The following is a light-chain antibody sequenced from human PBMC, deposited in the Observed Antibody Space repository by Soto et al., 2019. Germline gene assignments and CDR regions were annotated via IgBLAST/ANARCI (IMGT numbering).Light chain of an antibody. CDR2: GAS. CDR3: QQYNNWPYT. CDR1: QSISNN. V-gene: IGKV3-15*01. J-gene: IGKJ2*01. Sequence: EIVMTQSPDTLSVSPGESATLSCRARQSISNNLAWYQQKPGQAPRLLIYGASTSTTGIPARFSGSGSGTEFTRTISSLQSEDFAVYYCQQYNNWPYTFAQGTKLEIK.